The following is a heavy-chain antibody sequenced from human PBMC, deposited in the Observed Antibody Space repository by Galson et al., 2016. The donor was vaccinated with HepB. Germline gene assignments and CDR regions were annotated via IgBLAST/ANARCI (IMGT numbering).Heavy chain of an antibody. V-gene: IGHV1-8*01. CDR2: MTPNSGNT. D-gene: IGHD7-27*01. J-gene: IGHJ4*02. CDR3: ARNRAFTGDFDY. Sequence: SVKVSCKASGYTLTNYDFDWARQATGQGLEWLGWMTPNSGNTGYAQKFQGRLSLTRDISTSTAYMELSSLTSDDTAVYYCARNRAFTGDFDYWGQGTLVTVSS. CDR1: GYTLTNYD.